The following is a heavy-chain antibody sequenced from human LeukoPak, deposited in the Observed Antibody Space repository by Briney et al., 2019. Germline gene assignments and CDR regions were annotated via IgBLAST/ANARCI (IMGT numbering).Heavy chain of an antibody. D-gene: IGHD3-10*01. J-gene: IGHJ4*02. V-gene: IGHV3-48*03. CDR2: ISSSGSTI. Sequence: GGSLRLSCAASGFTFSSYEMNWVRQAPGKGLEWVSYISSSGSTIYYADSVKGRFTISRDNAKNSLYLQMNSLRAEDTAVYYCTRGSSFVELSHCGQGTLVTVSS. CDR3: TRGSSFVELSH. CDR1: GFTFSSYE.